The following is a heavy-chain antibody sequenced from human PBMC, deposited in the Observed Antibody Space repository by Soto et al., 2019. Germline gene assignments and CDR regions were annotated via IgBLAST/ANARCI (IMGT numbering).Heavy chain of an antibody. CDR3: ARTPNNGRAGVYGMDV. V-gene: IGHV1-2*04. J-gene: IGHJ6*02. Sequence: QVQLMQSGAEVKKPGASVKVSCKASGYTFTNYYIHWVRHAPGQGLEWLGWIDGDSGGTSYAQKFQGWVTMTRDTSINTAYMELSRLTSDDTAVYYCARTPNNGRAGVYGMDVWGQGTTVTVSS. CDR2: IDGDSGGT. D-gene: IGHD1-26*01. CDR1: GYTFTNYY.